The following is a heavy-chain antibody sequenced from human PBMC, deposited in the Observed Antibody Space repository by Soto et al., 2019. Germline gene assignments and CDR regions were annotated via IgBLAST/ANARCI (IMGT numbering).Heavy chain of an antibody. J-gene: IGHJ4*02. CDR2: FGGSASSST. Sequence: EVQLLESGGGLVQPGGSLRLSCAGSGFTFSSYAMTWVRQAPGKGLEWVSTFGGSASSSTYYADSVKGRFTVSRDNSKDTLSLQMNSLRAEDTAVYYCARDLKKGYCSGGTCPPPIRAFDYWGQETLVTVSS. CDR1: GFTFSSYA. V-gene: IGHV3-23*01. D-gene: IGHD2-15*01. CDR3: ARDLKKGYCSGGTCPPPIRAFDY.